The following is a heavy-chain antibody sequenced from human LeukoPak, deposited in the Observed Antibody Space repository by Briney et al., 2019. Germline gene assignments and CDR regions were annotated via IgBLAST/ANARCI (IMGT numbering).Heavy chain of an antibody. Sequence: SETLSLTCAVYGGSFSGYYWSWIRQPPGKGLEWIGEINHSGSTNYNPSLKSRVTISVDTSKNQFSLKLSSVTAADTAVYYCARGARRYNWNADWFDPWGQGTLVTVSS. D-gene: IGHD1-1*01. CDR1: GGSFSGYY. CDR3: ARGARRYNWNADWFDP. J-gene: IGHJ5*02. V-gene: IGHV4-34*01. CDR2: INHSGST.